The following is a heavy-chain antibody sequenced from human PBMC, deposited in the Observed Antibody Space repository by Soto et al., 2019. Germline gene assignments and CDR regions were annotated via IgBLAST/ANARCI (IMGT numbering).Heavy chain of an antibody. CDR3: ARDQGYVVY. D-gene: IGHD5-12*01. J-gene: IGHJ6*02. CDR2: INTDNGDA. V-gene: IGHV1-3*04. CDR1: GYTFTSYS. Sequence: ASVKVSCKASGYTFTSYSIHWVRHAPGQGLEWIGWINTDNGDAKYSQKFQGRVTVTRDTSATTAYMEVSSLRSEDTAVYYCARDQGYVVYWGLGSTVTV.